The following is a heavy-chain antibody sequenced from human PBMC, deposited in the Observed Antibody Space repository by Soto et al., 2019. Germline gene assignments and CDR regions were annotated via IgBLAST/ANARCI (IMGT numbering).Heavy chain of an antibody. D-gene: IGHD2-2*01. CDR2: ISGSGGST. J-gene: IGHJ4*02. CDR3: AKTSPKVPAAIGRGFDY. V-gene: IGHV3-23*01. Sequence: QPGGSLRLSCAASGFTFSSYAMSWVRQAPGKGLEWVSAISGSGGSTYYADSVKGRFTISRDNSKNTLYLQMNSLRAEDTAVYYCAKTSPKVPAAIGRGFDYWGQGTLVTVSS. CDR1: GFTFSSYA.